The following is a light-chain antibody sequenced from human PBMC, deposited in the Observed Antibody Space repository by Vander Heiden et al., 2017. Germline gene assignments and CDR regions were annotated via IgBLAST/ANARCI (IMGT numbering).Light chain of an antibody. CDR2: KAS. Sequence: DIQMTQSPSTLSASVGDGVTITCRASQSISSGLAWYQQKPGKAPKLLIYKASSLESGVPSRFSGSGSGTEFTLTISSLQPDDFATYYCQQYNSYPWTFGQGTKVEIK. CDR3: QQYNSYPWT. J-gene: IGKJ1*01. V-gene: IGKV1-5*03. CDR1: QSISSG.